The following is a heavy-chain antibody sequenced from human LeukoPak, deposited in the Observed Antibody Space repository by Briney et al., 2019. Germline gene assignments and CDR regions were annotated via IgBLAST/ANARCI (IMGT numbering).Heavy chain of an antibody. V-gene: IGHV4-39*01. CDR1: DGSISSSNDS. CDR2: IFHTGST. D-gene: IGHD6-19*01. J-gene: IGHJ3*01. CDR3: AGDPITVAGNVFDF. Sequence: SETLSLTCTVSDGSISSSNDSWGWIRQPPGKGLVWIGSIFHTGSTYYNPSLKSRVTISVDTSKIQFSLKLSSVTAADTAVYYCAGDPITVAGNVFDFWGRGTVVTVSS.